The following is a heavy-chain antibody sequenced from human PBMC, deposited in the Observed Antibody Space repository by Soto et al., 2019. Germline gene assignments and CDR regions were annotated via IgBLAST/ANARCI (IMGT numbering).Heavy chain of an antibody. CDR2: IRDRAYSYAT. CDR3: TRLISAALDY. D-gene: IGHD3-10*01. CDR1: GFVFKDSS. V-gene: IGHV3-73*01. Sequence: VLLVESGGGLVQPGGSLKRSCAASGFVFKDSSIHWVRQASGKGLEWVGRIRDRAYSYATAYAASVKGRFTISRDDSSTTAYLQMNSLKTEDTAIYYCTRLISAALDYWGQGTLVTVSS. J-gene: IGHJ4*02.